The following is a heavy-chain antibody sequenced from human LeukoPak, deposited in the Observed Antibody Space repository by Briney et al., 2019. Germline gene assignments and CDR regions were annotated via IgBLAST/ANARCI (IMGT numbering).Heavy chain of an antibody. CDR2: LHYSGST. V-gene: IGHV4-39*01. CDR3: ARHMWMITFGGVDFDF. D-gene: IGHD3-16*01. Sequence: SETLSLTCTVSGGSISSSGYYWGWIRQPPGKGLEWIGNLHYSGSTYYNPSLRSRGTISADTSKNQFSLKLTSVTAADTAVYYCARHMWMITFGGVDFDFWGQGILVTVSS. CDR1: GGSISSSGYY. J-gene: IGHJ4*02.